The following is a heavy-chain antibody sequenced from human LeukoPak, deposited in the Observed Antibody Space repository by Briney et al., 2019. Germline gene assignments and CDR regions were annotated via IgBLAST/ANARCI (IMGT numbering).Heavy chain of an antibody. J-gene: IGHJ3*01. CDR1: GFTFSNYD. Sequence: GGSLRLSCAASGFTFSNYDMNWVRQAPGKGLEWVSYISSSSSSIYYADSVKGRFTISRGNAKNSLYLQMNSLRDEDTAVYYCARRFDLWGHGTMVTVSS. CDR3: ARRFDL. V-gene: IGHV3-48*02. CDR2: ISSSSSSI.